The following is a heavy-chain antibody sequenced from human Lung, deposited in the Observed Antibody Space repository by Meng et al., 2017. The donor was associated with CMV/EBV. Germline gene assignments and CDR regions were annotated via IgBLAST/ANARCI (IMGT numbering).Heavy chain of an antibody. V-gene: IGHV3-21*01. J-gene: IGHJ6*02. CDR3: AREGGRAGTPGSDYYGMDV. CDR1: GFTFSSYS. Sequence: SXAASGFTFSSYSMNWVRQAPGKGLEWVSSISSSSSYIYYADSVKGRFTISRDNAKNSLYLQMNSLRAEDTAVYYCAREGGRAGTPGSDYYGMDVWGQGTTVXVSS. D-gene: IGHD1-1*01. CDR2: ISSSSSYI.